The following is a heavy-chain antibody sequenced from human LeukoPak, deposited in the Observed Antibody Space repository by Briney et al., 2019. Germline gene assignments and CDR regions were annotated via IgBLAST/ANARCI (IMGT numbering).Heavy chain of an antibody. CDR3: ARAEQNSTGYFDY. CDR2: INPNSGGT. CDR1: GYTFTGYY. J-gene: IGHJ4*02. Sequence: ASVKVSCKASGYTFTGYYMHWVRQAPGQGLEWMGWINPNSGGTNYAQKFQGRVTMTRDTSISTAYMELSSLRSEDTAVYYCARAEQNSTGYFDYWGQGTLVTVSS. D-gene: IGHD1-14*01. V-gene: IGHV1-2*02.